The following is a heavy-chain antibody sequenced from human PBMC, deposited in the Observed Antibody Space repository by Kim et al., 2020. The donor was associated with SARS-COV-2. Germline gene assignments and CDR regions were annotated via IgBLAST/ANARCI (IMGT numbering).Heavy chain of an antibody. CDR2: ISWNSGSI. J-gene: IGHJ3*02. CDR3: AKDKQRVRGVNDAFDI. Sequence: GGSLRLSCAASGFTFDDYAMHWVRQAPGKGLEWVSGISWNSGSIGYADSVKGRFTISRDNAKNSLYLQMNSLRAEDTALYYCAKDKQRVRGVNDAFDIWG. CDR1: GFTFDDYA. V-gene: IGHV3-9*01. D-gene: IGHD3-10*01.